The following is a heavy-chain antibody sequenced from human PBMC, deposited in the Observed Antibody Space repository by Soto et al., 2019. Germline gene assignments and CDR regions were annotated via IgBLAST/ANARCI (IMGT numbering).Heavy chain of an antibody. J-gene: IGHJ4*02. CDR2: IYHSGST. CDR1: GGSISSGGYS. V-gene: IGHV4-30-2*01. Sequence: PSETLSLTCAVSGGSISSGGYSWSCIRQPPGKGLEWIGYIYHSGSTYYNPSLKSRVTISVDRSKNQFSLKLSSVTAADTAVYYCARGGYSSSHFDYWGQGTLVTVSS. D-gene: IGHD6-13*01. CDR3: ARGGYSSSHFDY.